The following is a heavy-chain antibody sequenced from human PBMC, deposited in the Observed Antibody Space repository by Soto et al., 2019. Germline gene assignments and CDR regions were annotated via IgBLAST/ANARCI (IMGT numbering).Heavy chain of an antibody. Sequence: GGSLRLSCAASGFTFDDYTMHWVRQRPGKGLEWVSLVSWDSDNRIYADSVKGRFTISRDNINNSLFLQMNSLRAEDTAVYFCVKGASGAGFVFYFWGLGTIVIVS. CDR3: VKGASGAGFVFYF. V-gene: IGHV3-43*01. CDR2: VSWDSDNR. J-gene: IGHJ3*01. CDR1: GFTFDDYT. D-gene: IGHD3-3*01.